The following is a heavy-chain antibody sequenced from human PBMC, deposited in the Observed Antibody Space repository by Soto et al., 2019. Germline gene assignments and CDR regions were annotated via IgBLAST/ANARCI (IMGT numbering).Heavy chain of an antibody. CDR2: INHSGST. CDR3: ARGLSRYSGYDYSGY. CDR1: GGSFSGYY. J-gene: IGHJ4*02. D-gene: IGHD5-12*01. V-gene: IGHV4-34*01. Sequence: PSETLSLTCAVYGGSFSGYYWSWIRQPPGKGLEWIGEINHSGSTNYNPSLKSRVTISVDTSKNQFSLKLSSVTAADTAVYYCARGLSRYSGYDYSGYRGQRTPVTVSS.